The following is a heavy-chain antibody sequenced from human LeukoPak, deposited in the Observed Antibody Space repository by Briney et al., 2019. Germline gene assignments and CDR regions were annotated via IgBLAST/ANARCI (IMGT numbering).Heavy chain of an antibody. D-gene: IGHD1-26*01. Sequence: SETLSLTCTVSGGSISTSSYYWGWIRQPPGKGLEWIGSIFYTGSTYYNPSLKSRVTISLDTSKSQFSLKLSSVTTADTAVYYCVRDLWGFDYWGQGTLVTVSS. CDR3: VRDLWGFDY. CDR1: GGSISTSSYY. CDR2: IFYTGST. V-gene: IGHV4-39*02. J-gene: IGHJ4*02.